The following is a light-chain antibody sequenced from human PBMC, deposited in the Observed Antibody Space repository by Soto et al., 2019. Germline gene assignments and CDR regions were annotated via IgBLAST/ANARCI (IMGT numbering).Light chain of an antibody. CDR3: QQYNSYPLP. J-gene: IGKJ4*01. CDR2: KAS. V-gene: IGKV1-5*03. Sequence: DIQMTQSPSTLSASVGDRVTITCRASQSISSWLAWYQQKPGKAPKHLIYKASSLESGVPSRVSGSGSGTEFTLTISRLQPDDFATYYCQQYNSYPLPFGGGTKVEIK. CDR1: QSISSW.